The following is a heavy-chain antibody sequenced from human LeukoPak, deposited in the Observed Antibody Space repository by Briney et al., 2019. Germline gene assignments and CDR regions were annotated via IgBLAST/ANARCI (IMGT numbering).Heavy chain of an antibody. CDR3: ARTVTYSSYFQH. D-gene: IGHD6-19*01. CDR1: GGSFSGYY. Sequence: SETLSLTCAVYGGSFSGYYWSWIRQPPGKGLEWIGEINHSGSTNYNPSLKSRVTISVDTSKNQFSLKLSSVTAADTAVYYCARTVTYSSYFQHWGQGTLVTVSS. J-gene: IGHJ1*01. CDR2: INHSGST. V-gene: IGHV4-34*01.